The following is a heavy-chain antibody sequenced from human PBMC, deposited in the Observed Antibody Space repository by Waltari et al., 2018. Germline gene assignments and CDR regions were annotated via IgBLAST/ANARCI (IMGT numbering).Heavy chain of an antibody. Sequence: QVQLVQSGAEVKKPGASVKVSCKASGYTFPGYYMHWVRQAPGQGLEWMGWINRNSGGTNYAQKFQGRVTMNRDTSISTAYMELSRLRADDTAVYYCARVGCGVVVPARWCDPWDQGSLVTVSS. J-gene: IGHJ5*02. CDR3: ARVGCGVVVPARWCDP. V-gene: IGHV1-2*02. D-gene: IGHD2-2*01. CDR1: GYTFPGYY. CDR2: INRNSGGT.